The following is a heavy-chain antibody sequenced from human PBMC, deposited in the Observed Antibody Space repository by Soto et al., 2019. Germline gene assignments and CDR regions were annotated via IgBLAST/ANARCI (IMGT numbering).Heavy chain of an antibody. V-gene: IGHV1-18*04. Sequence: QVQLLQSGTEVKEPGASVKVSCNASGYTFTSFDISWVRQAPGQGLEGVGWNTASNTHTNYAQKPQGRVTMTTVTSTTTAYMERLSLISDDTAIYYCARSRYSTGYHYWGQGTLVTVSS. CDR1: GYTFTSFD. CDR3: ARSRYSTGYHY. D-gene: IGHD3-22*01. J-gene: IGHJ4*02. CDR2: NTASNTHT.